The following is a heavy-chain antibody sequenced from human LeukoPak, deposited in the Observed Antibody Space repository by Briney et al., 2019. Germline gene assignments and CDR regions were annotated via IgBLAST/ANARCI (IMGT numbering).Heavy chain of an antibody. Sequence: PSETLSLTCTVSGGSISSNTYRWGRIRQPPGKGLEWIGSFYNSDDTSYNPSLKSRVTISVDTSKNQFSLRLRSVTAAGTAIYFCASLAMTGAAGRGYLDNWGQGTLVTVSS. V-gene: IGHV4-39*01. CDR1: GGSISSNTYR. D-gene: IGHD3-9*01. J-gene: IGHJ4*02. CDR2: FYNSDDT. CDR3: ASLAMTGAAGRGYLDN.